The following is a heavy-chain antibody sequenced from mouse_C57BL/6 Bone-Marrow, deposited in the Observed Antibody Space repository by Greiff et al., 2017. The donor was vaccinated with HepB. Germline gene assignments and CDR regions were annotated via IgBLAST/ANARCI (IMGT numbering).Heavy chain of an antibody. J-gene: IGHJ1*03. CDR3: ARMTTVGYFDV. V-gene: IGHV5-15*01. CDR2: ISNLAYSI. Sequence: EVQLVESGGGLVQPGGSLKLSCAASGFTFSDYGMAWVRQAPRKGPEWVAFISNLAYSIYYADTVTGRFTISRENAKNTLYLEMSSLRSEDTAMYYCARMTTVGYFDVWGTGTPVTVSS. D-gene: IGHD1-1*01. CDR1: GFTFSDYG.